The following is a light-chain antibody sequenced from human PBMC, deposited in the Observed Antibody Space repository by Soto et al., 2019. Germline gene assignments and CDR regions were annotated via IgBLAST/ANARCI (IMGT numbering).Light chain of an antibody. CDR1: SGHSSYI. Sequence: QPVLTQSSSASASLGSSVKVTCTLSSGHSSYIIAWHQQQPGKAPRYLMKLEGSGIYKKGSGVPDRFSGSSSGADRYLTIPNPRFEDEADYYCETWDTNPRVFGGGTKLTVL. J-gene: IGLJ2*01. V-gene: IGLV4-60*02. CDR3: ETWDTNPRV. CDR2: LEGSGIY.